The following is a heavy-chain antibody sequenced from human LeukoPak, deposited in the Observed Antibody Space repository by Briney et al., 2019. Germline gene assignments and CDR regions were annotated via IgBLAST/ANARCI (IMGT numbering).Heavy chain of an antibody. CDR1: VDSPSSYY. Sequence: SETLSLTPTVSVDSPSSYYWSSIRQPPGKGPEWMGYIFDSENSKYNPSLESRVIISVDTSKHQLSLTLTSVTAADTAVYYCARFSSQLLKTGGFDSWGQGTLVTVFS. J-gene: IGHJ4*02. CDR3: ARFSSQLLKTGGFDS. D-gene: IGHD1-26*01. CDR2: IFDSENS. V-gene: IGHV4-59*01.